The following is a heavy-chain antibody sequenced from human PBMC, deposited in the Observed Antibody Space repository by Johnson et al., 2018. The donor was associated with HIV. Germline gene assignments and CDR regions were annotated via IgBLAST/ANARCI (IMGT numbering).Heavy chain of an antibody. CDR2: IKQDGSEK. V-gene: IGHV3-7*05. Sequence: VQLVESGGGLVQPGGSLRLSCAASGFTFSSYWMSWVRQAPGKGLAWVANIKQDGSEKYYVDSVKGRFTISRDNAKNSLYLQMNSLRAEDTAVYYCAREGVPAAFDIWGQGTMVTVSS. CDR1: GFTFSSYW. J-gene: IGHJ3*02. CDR3: AREGVPAAFDI. D-gene: IGHD3-10*01.